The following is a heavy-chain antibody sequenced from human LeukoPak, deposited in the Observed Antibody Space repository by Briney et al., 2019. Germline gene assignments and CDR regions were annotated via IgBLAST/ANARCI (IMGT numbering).Heavy chain of an antibody. J-gene: IGHJ4*02. CDR3: ARSMEGSNTYYYDRSGYYCFDY. CDR1: GGSISSSSYY. Sequence: PSETLSLTCTVSGGSISSSSYYWGWIRQPPGKGLEWIGSIYYSGSTYYNPSLKSRVTISVDTSKNQFCLKLSSVTAADTAVYYCARSMEGSNTYYYDRSGYYCFDYWGQGTLVTVSS. V-gene: IGHV4-39*07. CDR2: IYYSGST. D-gene: IGHD3-22*01.